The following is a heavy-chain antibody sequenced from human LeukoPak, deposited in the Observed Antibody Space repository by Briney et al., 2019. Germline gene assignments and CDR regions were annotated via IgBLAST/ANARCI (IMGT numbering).Heavy chain of an antibody. J-gene: IGHJ4*02. V-gene: IGHV3-48*01. CDR1: GFTFSSYS. Sequence: GGSLRLSCVASGFTFSSYSMNWVRQAPGKGLEWVSYITSSSSTIYYADSVKGRFTISRDNAKNSLYLQMNSLRAEDTAVYYCARAAGYYFDYWGQGTLVTVSS. CDR2: ITSSSSTI. CDR3: ARAAGYYFDY.